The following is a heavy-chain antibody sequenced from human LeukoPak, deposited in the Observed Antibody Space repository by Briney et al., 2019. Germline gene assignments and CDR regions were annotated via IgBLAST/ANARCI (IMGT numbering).Heavy chain of an antibody. CDR1: GGTFSSYA. CDR2: IIPIFGTA. D-gene: IGHD3-22*01. Sequence: SVKVSCNASGGTFSSYAISWVRQAPGQGLEWMGGIIPIFGTANYAQKFQGRVTITTDESTSTAYMELSSLRSEDTAVYYCARAGPPPRQLVFYDSSGYYDYWGQGTLVTVSS. J-gene: IGHJ4*02. CDR3: ARAGPPPRQLVFYDSSGYYDY. V-gene: IGHV1-69*05.